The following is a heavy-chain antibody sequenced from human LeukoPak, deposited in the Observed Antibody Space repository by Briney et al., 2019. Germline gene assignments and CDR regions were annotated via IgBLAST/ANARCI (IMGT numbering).Heavy chain of an antibody. V-gene: IGHV1-2*02. CDR1: GYTFTSYA. Sequence: ASVKVSCKASGYTFTSYAMNWVRQAPGQGLEWMGWINPNSGGTNYAQKFQGRVTMTRDTSISTAYMELSRLRSDDTAVYYCATTGPPLDSSSWYKIYYYYYYMDVWGKGTTVTVSS. J-gene: IGHJ6*03. CDR3: ATTGPPLDSSSWYKIYYYYYYMDV. CDR2: INPNSGGT. D-gene: IGHD6-13*01.